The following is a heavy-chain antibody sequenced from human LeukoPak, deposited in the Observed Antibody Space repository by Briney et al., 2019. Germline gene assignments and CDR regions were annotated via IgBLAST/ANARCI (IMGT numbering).Heavy chain of an antibody. V-gene: IGHV3-30*02. CDR2: IGSDGNKK. J-gene: IGHJ5*02. CDR3: AKAGRNYHNWLDP. D-gene: IGHD4-11*01. Sequence: GGSLRLSCAASGFTFSSYAMHWVRQAPGKGLEWVALIGSDGNKKYYADSVKGRFTVSRDNSKNTLYLQMSTLRAEDTAVYYCAKAGRNYHNWLDPWGQGTLVTVSS. CDR1: GFTFSSYA.